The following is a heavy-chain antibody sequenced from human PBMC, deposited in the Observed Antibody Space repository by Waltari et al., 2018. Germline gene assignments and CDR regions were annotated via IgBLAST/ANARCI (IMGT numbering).Heavy chain of an antibody. CDR2: IYYSGST. D-gene: IGHD3-3*01. V-gene: IGHV4-39*07. CDR3: ARVGPTYYDFWSGYYIFDY. Sequence: QLQLQESGPGLVKPSATLSLTCTVSGGSISSSSYYWGWIRQPPGKGLEWIGSIYYSGSTYYNPSLKSRVTISVDTSKNQFSLKLSSVTAADTAVYYCARVGPTYYDFWSGYYIFDYWGQGTLVTVSS. J-gene: IGHJ4*02. CDR1: GGSISSSSYY.